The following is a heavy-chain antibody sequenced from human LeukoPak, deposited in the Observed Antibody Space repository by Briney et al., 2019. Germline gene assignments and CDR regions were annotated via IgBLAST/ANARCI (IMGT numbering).Heavy chain of an antibody. J-gene: IGHJ4*02. V-gene: IGHV1-69*04. CDR3: ARARYCSSTSCYWFDY. CDR1: GGTFSSYA. CDR2: IIPILGIA. Sequence: VASVKVSCKASGGTFSSYAISWVRQAPGQGLEWMGRIIPILGIANYAQKFQGGVTITADKSTSTAYMELSSLRSEDTAVYYCARARYCSSTSCYWFDYWGQGTLVTVSS. D-gene: IGHD2-2*01.